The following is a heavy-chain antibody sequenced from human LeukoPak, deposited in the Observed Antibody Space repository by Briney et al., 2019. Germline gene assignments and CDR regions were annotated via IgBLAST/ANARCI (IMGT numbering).Heavy chain of an antibody. Sequence: VASVKVSCKASGDTFTLYDINWVRQATGQGLEGMGWMNPNSGDTGYAQKFQGRVTITRNTSISTAYMELSSLRSEDTAVYYCARTHPPLYYDSSGYYGDYWGQGTLVTVSS. CDR1: GDTFTLYD. D-gene: IGHD3-22*01. CDR3: ARTHPPLYYDSSGYYGDY. V-gene: IGHV1-8*03. J-gene: IGHJ4*02. CDR2: MNPNSGDT.